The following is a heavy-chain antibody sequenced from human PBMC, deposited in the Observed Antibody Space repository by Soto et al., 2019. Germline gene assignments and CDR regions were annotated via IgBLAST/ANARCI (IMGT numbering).Heavy chain of an antibody. CDR2: VIPLFDTA. J-gene: IGHJ6*02. V-gene: IGHV1-69*01. D-gene: IGHD3-16*01. CDR1: GGIFTNNA. CDR3: ATGGHNDGYNFYHGMDV. Sequence: QVQVVQSGAEVKKPGSSVKVSCKVSGGIFTNNAISWVRQAPGQGLEWLGGVIPLFDTAYYAQIFRGRLRISADGATPPAYMELRGLTSADTAVYFCATGGHNDGYNFYHGMDVWGQGTTVTVS.